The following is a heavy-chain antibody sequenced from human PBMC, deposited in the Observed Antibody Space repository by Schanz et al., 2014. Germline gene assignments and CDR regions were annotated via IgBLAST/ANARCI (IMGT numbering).Heavy chain of an antibody. Sequence: QVQLVQSEAEVKKPGASVKVSCKASGYTFTSDSMHWVRQAPGQGLEWMGWMNPNSGNTNYAQKLQGRVTITADRSTSTAYMELSSLRSEDTAVYYCARGYGDSPTDFWGQGTLVTVSS. V-gene: IGHV1-46*01. D-gene: IGHD4-17*01. CDR2: MNPNSGNT. CDR1: GYTFTSDS. CDR3: ARGYGDSPTDF. J-gene: IGHJ4*02.